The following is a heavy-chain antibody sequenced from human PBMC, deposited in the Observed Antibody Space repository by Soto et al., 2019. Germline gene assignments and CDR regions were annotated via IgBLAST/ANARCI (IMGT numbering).Heavy chain of an antibody. CDR3: ARELQGLYYFDY. V-gene: IGHV1-3*01. Sequence: GASVKVSCKASEYTFTSYTMHWVRQAPGQRLEWMGWINGGNGNTKYSQKFQGRVTITRDTSASTAYMELSSLRSDGTAVYYCARELQGLYYFDYWGQGTLVTSPQ. CDR1: EYTFTSYT. CDR2: INGGNGNT. J-gene: IGHJ4*02. D-gene: IGHD4-4*01.